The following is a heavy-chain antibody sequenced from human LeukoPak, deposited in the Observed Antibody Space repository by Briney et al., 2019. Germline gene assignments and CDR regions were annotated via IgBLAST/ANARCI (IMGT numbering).Heavy chain of an antibody. V-gene: IGHV4-34*01. CDR2: INHSGST. CDR1: GGSFSGYY. D-gene: IGHD3-16*01. J-gene: IGHJ4*02. CDR3: ARGTHKRGIAFGGV. Sequence: SETLSLTCAVYGGSFSGYYWSWIRQPPGKGLEWIGEINHSGSTNYNPSLKSRVTISVDTSKNQFSLKLSSVTAADTAVYYCARGTHKRGIAFGGVGGQGTLVTVSS.